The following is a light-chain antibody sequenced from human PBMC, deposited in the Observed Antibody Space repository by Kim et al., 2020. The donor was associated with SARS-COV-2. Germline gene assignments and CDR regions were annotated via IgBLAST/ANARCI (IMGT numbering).Light chain of an antibody. J-gene: IGLJ2*01. CDR1: SLRSYY. CDR2: GKN. Sequence: SSELTQDPAVYVALGKTVRITCQGDSLRSYYATWYQQKPGQAPIIVIYGKNIRHSGIPDRFSGSSSGNTASLTITGTQAGDEADYYCNSRDSSDNVVFGG. CDR3: NSRDSSDNVV. V-gene: IGLV3-19*01.